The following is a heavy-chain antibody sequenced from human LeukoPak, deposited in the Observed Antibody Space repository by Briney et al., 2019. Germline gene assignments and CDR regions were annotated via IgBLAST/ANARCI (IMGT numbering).Heavy chain of an antibody. CDR2: INEDGSKK. V-gene: IGHV3-7*01. CDR1: GFTFTNYW. CDR3: ASSSYSSSSS. J-gene: IGHJ5*02. D-gene: IGHD6-6*01. Sequence: PGGSLRLSCAASGFTFTNYWMIWVRQVPGKGLEWVANINEDGSKKYYVGSVEGRFTISRDNAKNSVFLQMNSLRAEDTAMYYCASSSYSSSSSWGQGTLVTVSS.